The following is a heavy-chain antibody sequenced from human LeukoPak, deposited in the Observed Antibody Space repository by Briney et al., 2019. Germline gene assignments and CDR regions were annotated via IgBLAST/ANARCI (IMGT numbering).Heavy chain of an antibody. CDR2: INPSGGST. CDR1: GYTFTSYY. CDR3: ATLIPTYYYDSSGPS. Sequence: ASVKVSCKASGYTFTSYYMHWVRQAPGQGLEWMGIINPSGGSTSYAQKSQGRVTMTRDTSTSTVYMELSSLRSEDTAVYYCATLIPTYYYDSSGPSWGQGTLVTVSS. V-gene: IGHV1-46*01. J-gene: IGHJ5*02. D-gene: IGHD3-22*01.